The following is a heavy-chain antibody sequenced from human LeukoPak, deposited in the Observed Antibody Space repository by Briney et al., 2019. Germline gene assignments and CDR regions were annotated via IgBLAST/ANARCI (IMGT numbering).Heavy chain of an antibody. Sequence: GGSLRLSCAASGFTFSTYVMTWVRQAPGKGLEWVSSISGNGGSTYYTDSVKGRFTISRDNSKNTLYLQMNSLRAEDTAAYYCAKDLRVIVVTYYMDVWGKGTTVTVSS. D-gene: IGHD2-2*01. V-gene: IGHV3-23*01. CDR1: GFTFSTYV. CDR3: AKDLRVIVVTYYMDV. J-gene: IGHJ6*03. CDR2: ISGNGGST.